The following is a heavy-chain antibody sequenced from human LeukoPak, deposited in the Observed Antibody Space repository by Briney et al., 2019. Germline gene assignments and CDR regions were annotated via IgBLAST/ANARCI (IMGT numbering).Heavy chain of an antibody. J-gene: IGHJ6*02. V-gene: IGHV6-1*01. Sequence: PSQTLSLTCAISGDSVSSNSAAWNWTRQSPSRGLEWLGRTYYRSKWYNDYAVSVKSRITINPDTSKNQFSLQLNSVTPEDTAVYYCARDLGTMVREAYYYYGMDVWGQGTTVTVSS. CDR1: GDSVSSNSAA. CDR2: TYYRSKWYN. CDR3: ARDLGTMVREAYYYYGMDV. D-gene: IGHD3-10*01.